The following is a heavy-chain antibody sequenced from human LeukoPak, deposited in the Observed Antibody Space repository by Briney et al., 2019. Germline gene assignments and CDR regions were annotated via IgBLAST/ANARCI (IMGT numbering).Heavy chain of an antibody. Sequence: PSETLSLTCTVSGGSISSYYWSWIRQPPGKGLEWIGYIYYSGSTNYNPSLKSRVTISVDTSKNQFSLKLSSVTAADTAVYYCARDPGSYGYYFDYWRQGTLVTVSS. D-gene: IGHD5-18*01. V-gene: IGHV4-59*01. CDR2: IYYSGST. CDR1: GGSISSYY. J-gene: IGHJ4*02. CDR3: ARDPGSYGYYFDY.